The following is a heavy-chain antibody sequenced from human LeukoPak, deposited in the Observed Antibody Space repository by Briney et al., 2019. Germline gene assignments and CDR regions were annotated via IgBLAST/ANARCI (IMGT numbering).Heavy chain of an antibody. CDR1: VYTFTRYY. D-gene: IGHD1-26*01. Sequence: ASVKVSCKASVYTFTRYYMHWVRQAPGQGLEWMGIINPSGGSTSYAQGFQGRGTMTRDTSTTTVYMELSSLRSEDTAVYYCARALVGAPRPNDAFDLWGQGTMVTVSS. CDR3: ARALVGAPRPNDAFDL. V-gene: IGHV1-46*01. J-gene: IGHJ3*01. CDR2: INPSGGST.